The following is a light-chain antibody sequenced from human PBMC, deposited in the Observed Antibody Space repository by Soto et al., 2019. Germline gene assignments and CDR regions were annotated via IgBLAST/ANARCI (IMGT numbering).Light chain of an antibody. CDR2: ENN. J-gene: IGLJ2*01. Sequence: QSVLTQPPSVSAAAGQKVTISCSGSSSNIGSDYVSWYQQLPGAAPKLLIYENNKRPSRIPDRFSGSKSGTSATLGITGLQTGDEADYYCAAWDKSLNGGVFGGGTKLTVL. V-gene: IGLV1-51*02. CDR3: AAWDKSLNGGV. CDR1: SSNIGSDY.